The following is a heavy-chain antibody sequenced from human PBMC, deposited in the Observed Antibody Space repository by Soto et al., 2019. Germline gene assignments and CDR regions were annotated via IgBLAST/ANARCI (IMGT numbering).Heavy chain of an antibody. D-gene: IGHD1-26*01. J-gene: IGHJ3*02. CDR2: IYYSGST. CDR3: ARDRRIVGATTGAFDI. Sequence: PSETLSLTCTVSGGSISSGDYYWSWIRQPPGKGLEWIGYIYYSGSTYYNPSLKSRVTISVDTSKNQFSLKLSSVTAADTAVYYCARDRRIVGATTGAFDIWGQGTMVTVSS. CDR1: GGSISSGDYY. V-gene: IGHV4-30-4*02.